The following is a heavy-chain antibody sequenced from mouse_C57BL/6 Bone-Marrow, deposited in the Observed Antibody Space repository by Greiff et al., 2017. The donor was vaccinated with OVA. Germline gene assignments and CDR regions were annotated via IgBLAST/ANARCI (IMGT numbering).Heavy chain of an antibody. Sequence: EVQLQQSGAELVKPGASVKISCKASGYTFTDYYMNWVKQSHGKSLEWIGDINPNNGGTSYNQKFKGKATLTVDKSSSTAYMELRSLTSEDSAVYYCARWDYGSSYWGQGTTLTVSS. D-gene: IGHD1-1*01. CDR1: GYTFTDYY. J-gene: IGHJ2*01. CDR2: INPNNGGT. V-gene: IGHV1-26*01. CDR3: ARWDYGSSY.